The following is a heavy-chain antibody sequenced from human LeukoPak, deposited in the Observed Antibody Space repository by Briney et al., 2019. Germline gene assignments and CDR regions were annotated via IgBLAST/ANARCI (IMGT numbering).Heavy chain of an antibody. V-gene: IGHV4-59*08. J-gene: IGHJ4*02. CDR3: ARQPYKEGDFDY. Sequence: SETLSLTCTVSGSMYNYYWSWIRQPPGKGLEWIGYIYYSGSTNYNPSLKSRVTISVDTSKNQFSLKLSSVTAADTAVYYCARQPYKEGDFDYWGQGTLVTVSS. D-gene: IGHD1-14*01. CDR2: IYYSGST. CDR1: GSMYNYY.